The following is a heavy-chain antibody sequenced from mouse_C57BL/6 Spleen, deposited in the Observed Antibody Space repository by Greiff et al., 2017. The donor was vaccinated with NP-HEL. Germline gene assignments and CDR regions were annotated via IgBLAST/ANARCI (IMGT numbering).Heavy chain of an antibody. CDR3: ARGYWYCDV. CDR2: ISSGSCTI. J-gene: IGHJ1*03. V-gene: IGHV5-17*01. CDR1: GFTFSDYG. Sequence: EVKLMESGGGLVKPGGSLKLSCAASGFTFSDYGMHWVRQAPEKGLEWVAYISSGSCTIYYAETVKGRVTISRDTAKNTLFLQMTSLRSEDTAMYYCARGYWYCDVWGTGTTVTVSS.